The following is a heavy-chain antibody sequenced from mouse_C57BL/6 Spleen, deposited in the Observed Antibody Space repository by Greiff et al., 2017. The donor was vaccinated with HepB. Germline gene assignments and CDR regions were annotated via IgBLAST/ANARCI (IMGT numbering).Heavy chain of an antibody. CDR2: IDPETGGT. V-gene: IGHV1-15*01. Sequence: KESGAELVRPGASVTLSCKASGYTFTDYEMHWVKQTPVHGLEWIGAIDPETGGTSYNQKFKGKAILTADKSSSTAYMELRSLTSEDSAVYYCTRSHYYGSSYRYFDVWGTGTTVTVSS. CDR1: GYTFTDYE. CDR3: TRSHYYGSSYRYFDV. D-gene: IGHD1-1*01. J-gene: IGHJ1*03.